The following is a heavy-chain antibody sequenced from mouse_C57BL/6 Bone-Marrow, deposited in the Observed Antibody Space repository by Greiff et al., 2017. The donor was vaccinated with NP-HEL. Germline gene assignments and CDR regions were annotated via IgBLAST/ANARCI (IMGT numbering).Heavy chain of an antibody. J-gene: IGHJ2*01. CDR2: IDPSDSYT. Sequence: QVQLQQPGAELVMPGASVKLSCKASGYTFTSYWMHWVKQRPGQGLEWIGEIDPSDSYTNYNQKLQGKSTLNVDKSSSTAYMQLSSLTSEDSAVYYCARSGTTVVVFDYWGQGTTRTVSS. D-gene: IGHD1-1*01. CDR1: GYTFTSYW. CDR3: ARSGTTVVVFDY. V-gene: IGHV1-69*01.